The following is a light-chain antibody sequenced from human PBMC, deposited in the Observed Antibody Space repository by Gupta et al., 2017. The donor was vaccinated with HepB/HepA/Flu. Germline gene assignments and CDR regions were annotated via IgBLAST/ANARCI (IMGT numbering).Light chain of an antibody. Sequence: IVLTQSPATLTLSPGERATLSCRASQSVSSYLAWYQQKPGQAPRLLIYDALNRATGIPARFSGSGSGTDITLTISSLEPEDFAVYYCQQRSNWLRSITFGQGTRLEIK. CDR2: DAL. CDR3: QQRSNWLRSIT. CDR1: QSVSSY. V-gene: IGKV3-11*01. J-gene: IGKJ5*01.